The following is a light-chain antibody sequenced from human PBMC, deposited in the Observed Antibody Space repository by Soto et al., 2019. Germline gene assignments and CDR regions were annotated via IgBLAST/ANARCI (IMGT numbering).Light chain of an antibody. Sequence: EIVLTQSPGTLSLSPGERATLSCRASQSVSSSYLAWYQQKPGQAPRLLIYGASNRATGIPDRFSGSGSGTDFTLSISSLEPEDFALYYCQQYGSSPRTFGQGTKVEIK. CDR1: QSVSSSY. J-gene: IGKJ1*01. V-gene: IGKV3-20*01. CDR3: QQYGSSPRT. CDR2: GAS.